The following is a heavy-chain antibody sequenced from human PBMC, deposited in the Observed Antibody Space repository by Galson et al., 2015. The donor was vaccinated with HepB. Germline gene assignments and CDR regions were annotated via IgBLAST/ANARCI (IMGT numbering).Heavy chain of an antibody. CDR3: ARVPNYDSSGYQTHDAFDI. CDR2: ISSSSSYI. D-gene: IGHD3-22*01. J-gene: IGHJ3*02. CDR1: GFTFSSYR. V-gene: IGHV3-21*01. Sequence: SLRLSCAASGFTFSSYRMNWVRQAPGKGLEWVSSISSSSSYIYYAESVKGRFTISRDNAKNSLYLQMNSLRAEDTAVYYCARVPNYDSSGYQTHDAFDIWGQGTMVTVSS.